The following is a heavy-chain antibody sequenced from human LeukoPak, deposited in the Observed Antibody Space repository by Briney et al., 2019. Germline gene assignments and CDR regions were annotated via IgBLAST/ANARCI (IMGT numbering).Heavy chain of an antibody. CDR2: IVVGSGNT. J-gene: IGHJ4*02. V-gene: IGHV1-58*02. Sequence: SVKVSCKASGFTFTSSAMQWVRQARGQRLEWIGWIVVGSGNTNYAQKFQERVTITRDMSTSTAYMELSSLRSEDTAVYYCAADVDYCGSGSYYQADFDYWGQGTLVTVSS. CDR1: GFTFTSSA. CDR3: AADVDYCGSGSYYQADFDY. D-gene: IGHD3-10*01.